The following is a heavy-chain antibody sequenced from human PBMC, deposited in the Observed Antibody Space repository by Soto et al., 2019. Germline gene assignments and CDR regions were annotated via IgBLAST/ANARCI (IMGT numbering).Heavy chain of an antibody. CDR3: ARDRVMRGNSYYYGMDV. CDR1: GGTFSNFA. D-gene: IGHD2-8*01. CDR2: IIPTFASP. V-gene: IGHV1-69*12. J-gene: IGHJ6*02. Sequence: QVQLVQSGAEVKKPGSSVKVSCKASGGTFSNFAISWVRQAPGQGLEWMGAIIPTFASPYYAQRFQGRISITADASTTTAFMEVSSLTSDDTAVYFCARDRVMRGNSYYYGMDVWGQGTTVTVSS.